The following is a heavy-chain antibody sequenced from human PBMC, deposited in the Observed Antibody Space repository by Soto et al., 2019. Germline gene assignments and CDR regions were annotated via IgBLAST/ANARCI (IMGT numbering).Heavy chain of an antibody. Sequence: QVQLQQWGAGLLKPSETLSLTCAVYGGSFSGYYWSWIRQPPGKGLEWIGEINHSGSTNYNPSLKIRVTISVDTSKNQFSLKLSSVTAADTAVYYCARDRMGIAARRYNWFDPWGQGTLVTVSS. V-gene: IGHV4-34*01. D-gene: IGHD6-6*01. CDR3: ARDRMGIAARRYNWFDP. CDR1: GGSFSGYY. CDR2: INHSGST. J-gene: IGHJ5*02.